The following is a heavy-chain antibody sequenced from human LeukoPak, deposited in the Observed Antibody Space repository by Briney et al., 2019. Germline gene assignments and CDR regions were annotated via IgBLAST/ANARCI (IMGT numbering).Heavy chain of an antibody. CDR2: IYYSGST. V-gene: IGHV4-59*01. CDR1: GGSISSYY. Sequence: SVTLSLTCTVSGGSISSYYWSWIRQAPGKGLEWIGYIYYSGSTNYNPSLKSRVTISVDTSKNQFSLKLSSVTAADTAVYYCSRDRGIAARPGYYGMDVWGQGTTVTVSS. J-gene: IGHJ6*02. D-gene: IGHD6-6*01. CDR3: SRDRGIAARPGYYGMDV.